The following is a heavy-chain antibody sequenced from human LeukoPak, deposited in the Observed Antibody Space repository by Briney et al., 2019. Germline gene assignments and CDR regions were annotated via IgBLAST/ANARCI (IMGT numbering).Heavy chain of an antibody. Sequence: NTSETLSLTCAVYGGSFSGYYWSWIRQPPGKGLEWIGYIYYTGTTDSNPSLKSRVTISLDTSKNQFSLNLSSVTAADTAVYYCARRWVYDKRAFDAWGQGTMVTVSS. J-gene: IGHJ3*01. CDR1: GGSFSGYY. CDR3: ARRWVYDKRAFDA. V-gene: IGHV4-59*08. CDR2: IYYTGTT. D-gene: IGHD3-16*01.